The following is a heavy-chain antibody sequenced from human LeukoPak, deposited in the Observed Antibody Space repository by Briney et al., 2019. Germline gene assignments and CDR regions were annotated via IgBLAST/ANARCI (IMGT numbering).Heavy chain of an antibody. CDR1: VGTFSSYA. D-gene: IGHD3-22*01. J-gene: IGHJ4*02. Sequence: SVKVSCKASVGTFSSYAISWVRQAPGQGLEWMGRIIPIFGTANYAQKFQGRVTITTDESTSTAYMELSSLRSEDTAVYYCARDLIVVVTESYFGYWGQGTLVTVSS. CDR3: ARDLIVVVTESYFGY. CDR2: IIPIFGTA. V-gene: IGHV1-69*05.